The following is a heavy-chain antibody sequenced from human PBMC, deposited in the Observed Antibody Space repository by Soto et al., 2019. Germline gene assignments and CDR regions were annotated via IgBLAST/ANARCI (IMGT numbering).Heavy chain of an antibody. CDR1: GFTFSSYG. Sequence: GGSLRLSCAASGFTFSSYGMSWVRQAPGKGLEWVSSISGSGGRTYYADSVKGRFTISRDNSKNTLYLQMNSLRAEDTAVYYCAKVPNLRFDTSHCCPEAFDIWGQGTMVTVSS. J-gene: IGHJ3*02. D-gene: IGHD2-2*01. CDR2: ISGSGGRT. V-gene: IGHV3-23*01. CDR3: AKVPNLRFDTSHCCPEAFDI.